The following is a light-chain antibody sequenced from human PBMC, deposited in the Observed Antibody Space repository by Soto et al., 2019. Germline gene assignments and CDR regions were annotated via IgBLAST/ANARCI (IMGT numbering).Light chain of an antibody. CDR1: QSISSY. J-gene: IGKJ5*01. CDR3: QQSYTSIT. V-gene: IGKV1-39*01. CDR2: AAS. Sequence: DIQMTQSPSSLSASVGDRVTITCRASQSISSYLNWYQQKPGKAPKLLIYAASSLQSGVPSRFSGSGSGTDFALTISSLQPEDFATYFCQQSYTSITFGLGTRLEI.